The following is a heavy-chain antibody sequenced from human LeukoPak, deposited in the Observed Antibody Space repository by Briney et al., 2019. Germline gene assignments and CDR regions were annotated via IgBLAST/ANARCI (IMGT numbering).Heavy chain of an antibody. V-gene: IGHV1-2*02. J-gene: IGHJ4*02. CDR2: INPNSGGT. CDR1: GYTFTGYY. Sequence: ASVKVSCKASGYTFTGYYMHWVRQAPGQGLEWMGWINPNSGGTNYAQKLQGRVTMTTDTSTSTAYMELRSLRSDDTAVYYCARVVSFSGPIDYWGQGTLVTVSS. D-gene: IGHD1-26*01. CDR3: ARVVSFSGPIDY.